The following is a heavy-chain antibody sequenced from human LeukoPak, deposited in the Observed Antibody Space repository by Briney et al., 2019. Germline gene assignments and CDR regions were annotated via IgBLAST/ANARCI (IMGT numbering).Heavy chain of an antibody. CDR1: GFTFSSYG. J-gene: IGHJ4*02. CDR3: ARGSYYHDSSGYLDY. D-gene: IGHD3-22*01. CDR2: IRYDGSNK. V-gene: IGHV3-30*02. Sequence: GGSLRLSCAASGFTFSSYGMHWVRQAPGKGLEWVAFIRYDGSNKYYADSVKGRFTISRDNSKNTLYLQMNSLRAEDTAVYYCARGSYYHDSSGYLDYWGQGTLVSVSS.